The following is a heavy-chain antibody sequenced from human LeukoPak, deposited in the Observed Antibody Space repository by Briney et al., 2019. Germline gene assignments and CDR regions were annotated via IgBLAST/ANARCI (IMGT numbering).Heavy chain of an antibody. CDR3: AKRGLGGYIDY. CDR1: GFTFSSYA. D-gene: IGHD2-15*01. CDR2: ISGSGGST. J-gene: IGHJ4*02. Sequence: GGSLRLSCAASGFTFSSYAMSWVRQAPGKGLEWVSAISGSGGSTYYADSVKGRLTISRDNSKNTLYLQRNSPRAEDTAVYYCAKRGLGGYIDYWGQGTLVTVSS. V-gene: IGHV3-23*01.